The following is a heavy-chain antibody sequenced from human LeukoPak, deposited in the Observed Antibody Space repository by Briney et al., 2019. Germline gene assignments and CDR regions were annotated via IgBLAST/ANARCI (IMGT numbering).Heavy chain of an antibody. CDR2: INPSGGST. Sequence: GASVKVSCKASGYTFTSYYMHWVRQAPGQGLEWMGIINPSGGSTNYAQKFQGRVTITADKSTSTAYMELSSLRSEDTAVYYCARGLGSYDSSELTWPMISFWGQGTQVTVSS. CDR3: ARGLGSYDSSELTWPMISF. V-gene: IGHV1-46*01. CDR1: GYTFTSYY. J-gene: IGHJ4*02. D-gene: IGHD3-22*01.